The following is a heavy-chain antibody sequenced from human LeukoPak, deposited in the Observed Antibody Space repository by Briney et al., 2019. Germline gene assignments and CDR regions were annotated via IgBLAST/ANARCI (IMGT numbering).Heavy chain of an antibody. CDR3: ARGGGSREYNNWFDP. Sequence: GASVKVSCKASGYTFTSYAMHWVRQAPGQRLEWMGWINAGNGNTKYSQEFQGRVTITRDTSASTAYMELSSLRSEDMAVYYCARGGGSREYNNWFDPWGQGTLVTVSS. J-gene: IGHJ5*02. V-gene: IGHV1-3*03. CDR2: INAGNGNT. D-gene: IGHD2-15*01. CDR1: GYTFTSYA.